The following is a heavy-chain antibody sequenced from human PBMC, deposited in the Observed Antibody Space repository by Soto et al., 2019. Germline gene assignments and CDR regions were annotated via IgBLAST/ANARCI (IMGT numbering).Heavy chain of an antibody. Sequence: EGSLRLSCSASGFSFSSLSMQWVRQAPGKGLAFVSAISPKGAGTYYVDSVQGRFTISRDNSRNMVFFQMRSLRSEDTAVYFFVKRLRTWASLGTWSAFDSWGPGTLVTVSS. J-gene: IGHJ4*02. D-gene: IGHD4-17*01. CDR3: VKRLRTWASLGTWSAFDS. V-gene: IGHV3-64D*06. CDR1: GFSFSSLS. CDR2: ISPKGAGT.